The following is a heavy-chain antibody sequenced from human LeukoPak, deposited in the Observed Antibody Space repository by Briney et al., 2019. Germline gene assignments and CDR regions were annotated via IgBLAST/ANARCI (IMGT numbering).Heavy chain of an antibody. Sequence: SETLSLTCTVSGVSISSYYWSWIRQPPGKGLEWIGYIYYSGSTNYNPSLKSGVTISVDTPKKQFSLKLSSVTAADTAVYYCASGGFGELFPSHHDAFDIWGQGTMVTVSS. V-gene: IGHV4-59*01. CDR2: IYYSGST. CDR3: ASGGFGELFPSHHDAFDI. CDR1: GVSISSYY. J-gene: IGHJ3*02. D-gene: IGHD3-10*01.